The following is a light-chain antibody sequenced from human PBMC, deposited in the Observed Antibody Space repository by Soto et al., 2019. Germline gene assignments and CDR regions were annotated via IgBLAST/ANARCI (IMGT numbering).Light chain of an antibody. Sequence: QSVLTQPASVSGSPGQSITISCTGNSSDVGGYNYVSWYQQHPGKAPKLMIYDVSNRPSGVSNRFSGSKSGNTASLTISGLQADVVADYCGGSYPCSSTLYVFGTGTKLPV. CDR1: SSDVGGYNY. J-gene: IGLJ1*01. V-gene: IGLV2-14*01. CDR2: DVS. CDR3: GSYPCSSTLYV.